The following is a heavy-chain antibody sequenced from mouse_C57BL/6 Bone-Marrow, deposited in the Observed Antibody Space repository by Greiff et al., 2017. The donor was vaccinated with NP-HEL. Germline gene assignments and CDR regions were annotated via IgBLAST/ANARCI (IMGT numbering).Heavy chain of an antibody. CDR3: ARYDYDVDYAMDY. J-gene: IGHJ4*01. D-gene: IGHD2-4*01. V-gene: IGHV1-81*01. CDR1: GYTFTSYG. Sequence: VQLQESGAELARPGASVKLSCKASGYTFTSYGISWVKQRTGQGLEWIGEIYPRSGNTYYNEKFKGKATLTADKSSSTAYMELRSLTSEDSAVYFCARYDYDVDYAMDYWGQGTSVTVSS. CDR2: IYPRSGNT.